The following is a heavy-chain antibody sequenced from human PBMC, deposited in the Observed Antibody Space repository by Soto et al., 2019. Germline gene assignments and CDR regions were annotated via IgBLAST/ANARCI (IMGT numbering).Heavy chain of an antibody. Sequence: ASVKVSCKASGYTFTSYYMHWVRQAPGQGLEWMGIINPGGGSISYAQKFQGRVTMTRDTSTSTVYMELSSLRSEDTAVYYCARVVYSGYDTFDYWGQGTLVTVSS. CDR3: ARVVYSGYDTFDY. CDR2: INPGGGSI. D-gene: IGHD5-12*01. J-gene: IGHJ4*02. V-gene: IGHV1-46*03. CDR1: GYTFTSYY.